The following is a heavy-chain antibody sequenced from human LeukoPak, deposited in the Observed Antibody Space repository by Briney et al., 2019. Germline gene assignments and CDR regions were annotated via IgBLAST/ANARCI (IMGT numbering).Heavy chain of an antibody. CDR3: ARAASFLSGELPTGVV. V-gene: IGHV3-30-3*01. Sequence: PGRSLRLSCAASGFTFSSYAMHWVRQAPGKGLEWVAVISYDGSNKYYADSVKGRFTISRDNSKNTLYLQMNSLRAEDTAVYYCARAASFLSGELPTGVVWGQGTLVTVSS. CDR2: ISYDGSNK. CDR1: GFTFSSYA. J-gene: IGHJ4*02. D-gene: IGHD1-26*01.